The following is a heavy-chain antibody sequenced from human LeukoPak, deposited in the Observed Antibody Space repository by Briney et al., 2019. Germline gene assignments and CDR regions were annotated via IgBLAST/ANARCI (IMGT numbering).Heavy chain of an antibody. CDR2: ISSSSSTI. CDR1: GFTFSSYG. CDR3: ARDRYCSGGSCYFGHYYYYMDV. J-gene: IGHJ6*03. D-gene: IGHD2-15*01. V-gene: IGHV3-48*01. Sequence: GGSLRLSCAASGFTFSSYGMHWVRQAPGKGLEWVSYISSSSSTIYYADSVKGRFTISRDNAKNSLYLQMNSLRAEDTAVYYCARDRYCSGGSCYFGHYYYYMDVWGKGTTVTVSS.